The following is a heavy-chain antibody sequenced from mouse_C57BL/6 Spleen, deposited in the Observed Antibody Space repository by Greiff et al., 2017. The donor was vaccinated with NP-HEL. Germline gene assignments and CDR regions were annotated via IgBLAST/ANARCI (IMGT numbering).Heavy chain of an antibody. CDR1: GYTFTDYY. Sequence: EVQLQQSGPVLVKPGASVKMSCKASGYTFTDYYMNWVKQSHGKSLEWIGVINPYNGGTSYNQKFKGKATLTVDKSSSTAYMELNSLTSEDSAVYDCARVDDYDDYAMDYWGQGTSVTVSS. CDR2: INPYNGGT. V-gene: IGHV1-19*01. CDR3: ARVDDYDDYAMDY. J-gene: IGHJ4*01. D-gene: IGHD2-4*01.